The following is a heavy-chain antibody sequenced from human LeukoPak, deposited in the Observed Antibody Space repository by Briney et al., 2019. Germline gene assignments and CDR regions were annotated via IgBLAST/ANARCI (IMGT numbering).Heavy chain of an antibody. D-gene: IGHD2-8*01. CDR1: GGSISSSNW. CDR2: IYHSGST. Sequence: KPSETLSLTCAVSGGSISSSNWWSWVRQPPGKGLEWIGEIYHSGSTNYNPSLKSRVTISVDKSKNQFSLKLSSVTAADTAVYYCARGLGYATNWFDPWGQGTLVTVSS. CDR3: ARGLGYATNWFDP. V-gene: IGHV4-4*02. J-gene: IGHJ5*02.